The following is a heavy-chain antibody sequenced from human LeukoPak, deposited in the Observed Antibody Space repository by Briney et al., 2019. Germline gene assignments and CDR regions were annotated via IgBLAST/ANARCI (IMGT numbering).Heavy chain of an antibody. D-gene: IGHD6-19*01. CDR2: ISSSGGST. CDR1: GFTSSSYA. Sequence: GGSLRLSCAASGFTSSSYAMSWVRQAPGKGLEWVSAISSSGGSTYYADSVKGRFTISRDNSKNTLYLQMNSLRAEDTAVYYSAKASIAVATYYFDYWGQGTLVTVSS. J-gene: IGHJ4*02. CDR3: AKASIAVATYYFDY. V-gene: IGHV3-23*01.